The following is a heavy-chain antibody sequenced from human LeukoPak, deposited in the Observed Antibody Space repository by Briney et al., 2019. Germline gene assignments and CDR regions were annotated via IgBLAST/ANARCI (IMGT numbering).Heavy chain of an antibody. Sequence: SETLSLTCTVSGDSMSSSDYYRGWIRQPPGKGLEWIGSIHSSGNIYYNPSLKSRVTISLDTSNNQFSLRLFSVSAADTAVYYCARGRYNSKTDFDYWGQGTLVTVSS. CDR2: IHSSGNI. D-gene: IGHD3-16*02. CDR1: GDSMSSSDYY. V-gene: IGHV4-39*07. J-gene: IGHJ4*02. CDR3: ARGRYNSKTDFDY.